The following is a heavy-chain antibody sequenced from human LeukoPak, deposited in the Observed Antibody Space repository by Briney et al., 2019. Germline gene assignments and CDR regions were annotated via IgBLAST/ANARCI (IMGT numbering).Heavy chain of an antibody. D-gene: IGHD3-3*01. J-gene: IGHJ6*02. V-gene: IGHV1-46*01. CDR2: INPSGGST. CDR3: AREGFPPKISDFWSGLGPYYYYGMDV. CDR1: GYTFTSYY. Sequence: ASVKVSCKASGYTFTSYYMHWVRQAPGQGLEWMGIINPSGGSTSYTQKFQGRVTMTRDTSTSTVYMELSSLKSEDTAVYYCAREGFPPKISDFWSGLGPYYYYGMDVWGQGTTVTVSS.